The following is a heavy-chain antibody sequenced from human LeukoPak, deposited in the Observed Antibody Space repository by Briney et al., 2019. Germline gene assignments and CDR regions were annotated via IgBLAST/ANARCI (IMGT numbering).Heavy chain of an antibody. J-gene: IGHJ5*02. V-gene: IGHV3-53*01. CDR3: ARDAPQVPAAGVLAS. CDR2: MYSRGDT. D-gene: IGHD6-13*01. Sequence: GGSLRLSCAASGFTVSDNYMSWVRQAPGKGLEWVSVMYSRGDTYYANSVKGRFTFTRDISKNTLYLQMNGLRNEDTAMYYCARDAPQVPAAGVLASWGQGTLVIVSS. CDR1: GFTVSDNY.